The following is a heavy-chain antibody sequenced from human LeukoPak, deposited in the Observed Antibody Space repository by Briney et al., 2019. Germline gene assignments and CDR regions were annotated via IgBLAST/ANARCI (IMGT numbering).Heavy chain of an antibody. CDR2: IYYSGST. CDR3: ARQPYSGSYDYYMDV. CDR1: GGSISSSSYY. D-gene: IGHD1-26*01. J-gene: IGHJ6*03. Sequence: PSETLSLTCTVSGGSISSSSYYWGWICQPPGKGLEWIGSIYYSGSTYYNPSLKSRVTISVDTSKNQFSLKLSSVTAADTAVYYCARQPYSGSYDYYMDVWGKGTTVTVSS. V-gene: IGHV4-39*01.